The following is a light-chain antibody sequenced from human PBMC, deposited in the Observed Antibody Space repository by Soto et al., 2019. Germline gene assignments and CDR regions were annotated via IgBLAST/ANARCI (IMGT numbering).Light chain of an antibody. J-gene: IGKJ4*01. CDR1: QSVSSGD. V-gene: IGKV3-20*01. CDR3: QHYRISPLT. Sequence: VLTQSPGTLSLSPGERATLFCRAGQSVSSGDLAWYQQKPGQAPRLLIYGASNRATGIPDRFSGSGSGTDFTLTISSLEPEDVAVYYCQHYRISPLTFGGGTKVEIK. CDR2: GAS.